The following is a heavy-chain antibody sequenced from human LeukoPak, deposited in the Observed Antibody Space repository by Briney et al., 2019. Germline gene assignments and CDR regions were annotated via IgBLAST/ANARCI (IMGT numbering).Heavy chain of an antibody. CDR2: ISGSGGNT. Sequence: GGSLTLSCAASGFTFSSYAMSWVRQAPGKGLEWVSAISGSGGNTYYADSVKGGFTISRDNSKNTLYLQINSLRAEDTAVYYCAKRDAVADFFDYWGQGTLVTVSS. J-gene: IGHJ4*02. D-gene: IGHD6-19*01. CDR3: AKRDAVADFFDY. V-gene: IGHV3-23*01. CDR1: GFTFSSYA.